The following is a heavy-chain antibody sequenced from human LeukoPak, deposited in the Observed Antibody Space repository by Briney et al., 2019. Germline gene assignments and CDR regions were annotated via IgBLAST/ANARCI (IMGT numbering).Heavy chain of an antibody. V-gene: IGHV4-39*02. Sequence: SETLSLTCTVSGGSISTSSYSWGWIRQPPGKGLEWIGTIYYTGSTNYNPSLKSRVTISVDTSKNHFSLKLSSVTAADTAVYYCARGVGGYCSSGSCYSGPNWFDPWGQGTLVTVSS. J-gene: IGHJ5*02. CDR3: ARGVGGYCSSGSCYSGPNWFDP. D-gene: IGHD2-15*01. CDR1: GGSISTSSYS. CDR2: IYYTGST.